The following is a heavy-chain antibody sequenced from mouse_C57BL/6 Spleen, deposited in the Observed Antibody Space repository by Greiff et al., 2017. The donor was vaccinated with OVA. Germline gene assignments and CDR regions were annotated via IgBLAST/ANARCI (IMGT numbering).Heavy chain of an antibody. CDR1: GYTFTSYG. CDR3: ASLYEGYFDV. D-gene: IGHD2-3*01. Sequence: VQLKESGAELARPGASVKLSCKASGYTFTSYGISWVKQRTGQGLEWIGEIYPRSGNTYYNEKFKGKATLTADKSSSTAYMELRSLTSEDSAVYFCASLYEGYFDVWGTGTTVTVSS. J-gene: IGHJ1*03. CDR2: IYPRSGNT. V-gene: IGHV1-81*01.